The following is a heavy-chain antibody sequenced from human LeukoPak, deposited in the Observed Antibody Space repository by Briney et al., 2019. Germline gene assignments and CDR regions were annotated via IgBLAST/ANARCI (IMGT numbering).Heavy chain of an antibody. CDR3: AREPLVVTARYYFDY. V-gene: IGHV1-69*04. CDR1: GGTFSSYA. CDR2: IIPILGIA. J-gene: IGHJ4*02. D-gene: IGHD2-21*02. Sequence: SVKVSCKASGGTFSSYAISWVRQAPGQGLEWMGRIIPILGIANYAQKFQGRVTITADKSTSTAYMELSSLRSEDTAVYYCAREPLVVTARYYFDYWGQGTLVTVSS.